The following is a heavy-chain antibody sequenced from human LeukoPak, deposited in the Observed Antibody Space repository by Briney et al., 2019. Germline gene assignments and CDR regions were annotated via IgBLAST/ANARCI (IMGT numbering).Heavy chain of an antibody. D-gene: IGHD6-13*01. CDR1: GFTFSSYW. Sequence: GGSLRLSCAGSGFTFSSYWMHWVRQAPGKGLVWVSRISSDGSSTNYADSVKGRFTISRDNAKNTLYLQMNSLRAEDTAVYFCAPPLRSSSFDYWGQGTLVAVSS. CDR2: ISSDGSST. J-gene: IGHJ4*02. V-gene: IGHV3-74*01. CDR3: APPLRSSSFDY.